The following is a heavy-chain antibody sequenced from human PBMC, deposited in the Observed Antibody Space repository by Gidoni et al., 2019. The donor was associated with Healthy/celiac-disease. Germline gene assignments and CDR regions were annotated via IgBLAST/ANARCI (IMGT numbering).Heavy chain of an antibody. CDR2: ISYDGSNK. V-gene: IGHV3-30-3*01. Sequence: QVQLVESGGGVVQPGRSLRLSCAASGFTFSSYAMHWVRQAPGKGLEWVAFISYDGSNKYYADSVKGRFTISRDNSKNTLYLQMNSLRAEDTAVYYCARDTSGWDFDYWGQGTLVTVSS. CDR1: GFTFSSYA. D-gene: IGHD6-19*01. J-gene: IGHJ4*02. CDR3: ARDTSGWDFDY.